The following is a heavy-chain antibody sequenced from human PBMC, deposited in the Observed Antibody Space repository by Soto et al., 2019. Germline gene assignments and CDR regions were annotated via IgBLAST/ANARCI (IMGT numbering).Heavy chain of an antibody. Sequence: SETLSLTCAVYGGSFSGYYWSWIRQPPGKGLEWIGEINHSGSTNYNPSLKSRVTISVDTSKNQFSLKLSSVTAADTAVYYCARGVGYIAVAGLRDWGQGTLVTVSS. D-gene: IGHD6-19*01. CDR3: ARGVGYIAVAGLRD. CDR2: INHSGST. CDR1: GGSFSGYY. J-gene: IGHJ4*02. V-gene: IGHV4-34*01.